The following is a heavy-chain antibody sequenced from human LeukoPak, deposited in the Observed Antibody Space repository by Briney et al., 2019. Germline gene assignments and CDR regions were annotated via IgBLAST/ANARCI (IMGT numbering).Heavy chain of an antibody. Sequence: SETLSLTCAVYGGSFSGYYWSWIRQPPGKGLEWIGEINHSGSTNYNPSLKSRVTISVDTSKNQFSLKLSSVTAADTAVYYCARGSWNTAMGYYYYGMDVWAKGPRSLSP. V-gene: IGHV4-34*01. J-gene: IGHJ6*02. CDR2: INHSGST. D-gene: IGHD5-18*01. CDR1: GGSFSGYY. CDR3: ARGSWNTAMGYYYYGMDV.